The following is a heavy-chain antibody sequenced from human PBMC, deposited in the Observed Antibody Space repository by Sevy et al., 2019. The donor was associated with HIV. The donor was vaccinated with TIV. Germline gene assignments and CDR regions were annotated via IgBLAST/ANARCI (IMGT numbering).Heavy chain of an antibody. V-gene: IGHV3-53*01. D-gene: IGHD3-10*01. CDR1: GFTVSSNY. Sequence: GGSLRLSCAASGFTVSSNYMSWVRQAPGKGLEWVSVIYSGGSTYYADSVKGRFTISRDNSKNTLYLQMNSLRAEDTAVYYCASSLRITTVRGATGAFDIWGQGTMVTVSS. CDR2: IYSGGST. CDR3: ASSLRITTVRGATGAFDI. J-gene: IGHJ3*02.